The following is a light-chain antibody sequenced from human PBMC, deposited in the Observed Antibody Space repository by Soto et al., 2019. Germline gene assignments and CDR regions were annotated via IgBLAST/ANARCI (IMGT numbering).Light chain of an antibody. CDR2: SNN. CDR1: SSNIGSNT. J-gene: IGLJ3*02. CDR3: AAWDDSLNGPV. Sequence: QSVLTLPPSAAGTPGQRDTISCSGSSSNIGSNTVNWYQQLPGTAPKLLIYSNNQRPSGVPDRFSGSKSGTSASLAISGLQSEDEADYYFAAWDDSLNGPVFGGGTTLTVL. V-gene: IGLV1-44*01.